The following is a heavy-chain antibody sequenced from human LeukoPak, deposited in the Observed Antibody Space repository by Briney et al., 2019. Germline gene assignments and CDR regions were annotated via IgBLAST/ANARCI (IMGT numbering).Heavy chain of an antibody. CDR1: GGTFSSYA. CDR3: ARDLGEPIVGAPYYYMDV. CDR2: IIPIFGTA. Sequence: ASVKVSCKASGGTFSSYAISWVRQAPGQGLEWMGGIIPIFGTANYAQKFQGRVTITADESTSTAYMELSSLRSEDTAVYYCARDLGEPIVGAPYYYMDVWGKGTTVTASS. V-gene: IGHV1-69*13. D-gene: IGHD1-26*01. J-gene: IGHJ6*03.